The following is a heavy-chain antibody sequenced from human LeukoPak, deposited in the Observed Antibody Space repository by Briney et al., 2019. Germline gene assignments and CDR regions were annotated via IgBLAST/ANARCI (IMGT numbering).Heavy chain of an antibody. D-gene: IGHD3-10*01. V-gene: IGHV1-18*01. CDR1: GYTFTSYA. CDR3: TRVRYGSGSPFDY. J-gene: IGHJ4*02. CDR2: MNPNNGNT. Sequence: ASVKVSCKASGYTFTSYAMHWVRQAPGQRLEWMGWMNPNNGNTNYAQKLQGRVTMTTDTSTSTAYMELRSLRSDDTAVYYCTRVRYGSGSPFDYWGQGTLVTVSS.